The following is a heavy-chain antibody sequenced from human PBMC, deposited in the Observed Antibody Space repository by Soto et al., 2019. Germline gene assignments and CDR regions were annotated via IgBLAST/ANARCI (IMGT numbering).Heavy chain of an antibody. D-gene: IGHD3-9*01. CDR2: IYPGDSDT. V-gene: IGHV5-51*01. CDR3: ARSPRDYDILTGSGLFDY. J-gene: IGHJ4*02. Sequence: GESLKISCKGSGYSFTSYWIGWVRQMPGKGLEWMGIIYPGDSDTRYSPSFQGQVTISADKSISTAYLQWSSLKASDTAMYYCARSPRDYDILTGSGLFDYWGQGTLVTVSS. CDR1: GYSFTSYW.